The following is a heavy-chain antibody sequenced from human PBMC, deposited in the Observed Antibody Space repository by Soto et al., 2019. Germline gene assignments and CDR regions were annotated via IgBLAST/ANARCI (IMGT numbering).Heavy chain of an antibody. CDR3: ARGGGPIAVAPYLDY. J-gene: IGHJ4*02. CDR2: IIPIFGTA. V-gene: IGHV1-69*01. D-gene: IGHD6-19*01. CDR1: GGTFSSYA. Sequence: QVQLVQSGAEVKKPGSSVKVSCKASGGTFSSYAISWVRQAPGQGLEWMGWIIPIFGTANYAQKFQGRVTITADESTSTGYMELSSLRSEDTAVYSCARGGGPIAVAPYLDYWGQGTLVTVSS.